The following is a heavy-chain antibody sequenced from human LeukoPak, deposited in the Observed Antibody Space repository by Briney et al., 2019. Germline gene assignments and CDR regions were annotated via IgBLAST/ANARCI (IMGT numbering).Heavy chain of an antibody. D-gene: IGHD1-14*01. J-gene: IGHJ4*02. Sequence: PGGSLNLSCAASGFTFSSYWMHCVRQAPGKGLVWVSRINSDGSSTSYADSVKGRFSISRDNGNNTLFLQLDSLKTEDTAVYFCAKDLVTTASGTLDYWGQGALVIVSS. CDR3: AKDLVTTASGTLDY. CDR1: GFTFSSYW. CDR2: INSDGSST. V-gene: IGHV3-74*01.